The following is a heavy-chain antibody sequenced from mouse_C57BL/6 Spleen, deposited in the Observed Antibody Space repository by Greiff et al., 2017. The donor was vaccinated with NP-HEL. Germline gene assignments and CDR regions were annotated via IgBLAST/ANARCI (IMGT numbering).Heavy chain of an antibody. CDR3: ARSKTAQATSWFAY. J-gene: IGHJ3*01. CDR2: IYPGSGST. D-gene: IGHD3-2*02. CDR1: GYTFTSYW. V-gene: IGHV1-55*01. Sequence: VQLQQSGAELVKPGASVKMSCKASGYTFTSYWITWVKQRPGQGLEWIGDIYPGSGSTNYNEKFKSKATLTVDTSSSTAYMQLSSLTSEDSAVYYCARSKTAQATSWFAYWGQGTLVTVSA.